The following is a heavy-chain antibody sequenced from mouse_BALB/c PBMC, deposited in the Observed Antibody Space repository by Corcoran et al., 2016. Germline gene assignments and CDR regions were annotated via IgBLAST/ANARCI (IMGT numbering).Heavy chain of an antibody. D-gene: IGHD2-4*01. CDR2: INTYTGEP. CDR1: GYTFTNYG. V-gene: IGHV9-3-1*01. CDR3: ARRVTMISSWFAY. Sequence: QIQLVQSGPELKKPGETVKISCKASGYTFTNYGMNWVKQAPGKGLKWMGWINTYTGEPTYADDFKGRFAFSLETSASTAYLQLNNLKNEDTATYFCARRVTMISSWFAYWGQGTLVTVSA. J-gene: IGHJ3*01.